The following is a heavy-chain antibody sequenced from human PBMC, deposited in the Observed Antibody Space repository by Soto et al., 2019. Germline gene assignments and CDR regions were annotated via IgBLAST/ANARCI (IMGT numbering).Heavy chain of an antibody. D-gene: IGHD2-8*02. CDR3: ARGDYGTGGYPFPYFDY. J-gene: IGHJ4*02. CDR1: GYSFTGYY. V-gene: IGHV1-2*02. CDR2: INPDSGAT. Sequence: HEHLVQSGAEVKRPGASLKVSCKAAGYSFTGYYIHWVRQAPGQGIEWMGWINPDSGATNYAQNFQGRVTLTSDTSISTASMDLTSLTSDATAVYYCARGDYGTGGYPFPYFDYWGQGTLVIVSS.